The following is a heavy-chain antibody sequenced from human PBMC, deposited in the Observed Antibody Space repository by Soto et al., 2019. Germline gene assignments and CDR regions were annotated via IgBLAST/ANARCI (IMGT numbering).Heavy chain of an antibody. CDR3: ARPSSGWYYFDY. V-gene: IGHV3-23*01. CDR2: ISGSGGST. J-gene: IGHJ4*02. D-gene: IGHD6-19*01. Sequence: GGSLRLSCAASGFTFSSYAMSWVRQAPGKGLEWVSAISGSGGSTYYADSVKGRFTISRDNSKNTLYLQMNSLRAEDTAVYYCARPSSGWYYFDYWGQGTLVTVSS. CDR1: GFTFSSYA.